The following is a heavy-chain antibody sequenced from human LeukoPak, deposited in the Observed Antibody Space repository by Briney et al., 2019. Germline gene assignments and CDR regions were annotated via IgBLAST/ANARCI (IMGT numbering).Heavy chain of an antibody. CDR3: ARRTYYYDSSGSFRRDAFDI. V-gene: IGHV4-61*08. D-gene: IGHD3-22*01. Sequence: PSETLSLTCTVSGGSISSGDFYWSWIRQPPGKGLEWIGYIYYSGSTNYNPSLKSRVTISVDTSKNQFSLKLSSVTAADTAVYYCARRTYYYDSSGSFRRDAFDIWGQGTMVTVSS. CDR2: IYYSGST. CDR1: GGSISSGDFY. J-gene: IGHJ3*02.